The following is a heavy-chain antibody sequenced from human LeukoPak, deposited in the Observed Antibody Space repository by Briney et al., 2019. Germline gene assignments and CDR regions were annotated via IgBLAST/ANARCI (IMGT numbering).Heavy chain of an antibody. V-gene: IGHV3-23*01. CDR2: ISGDGGVT. D-gene: IGHD3-10*01. CDR1: GFSFSSYA. J-gene: IGHJ4*02. Sequence: GGSLRLSCAASGFSFSSYAKTWVRQAPGKGLEWVSGISGDGGVTFYADSVKGRFTISRDNSKNTLYLQMNSLRAEDTAVYYCARGARFGELESYYFDYWGQGTLVTVSS. CDR3: ARGARFGELESYYFDY.